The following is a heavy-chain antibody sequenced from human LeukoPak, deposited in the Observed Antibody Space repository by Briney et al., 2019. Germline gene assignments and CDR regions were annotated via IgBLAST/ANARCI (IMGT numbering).Heavy chain of an antibody. D-gene: IGHD6-13*01. CDR2: IYSGGST. CDR3: ARSPPNEYSSSWYYFDN. Sequence: PGGSLRLSCAASGFTVSSNYMSWVRQAPGKGLEWVSFIYSGGSTFYADSMKGRFTVSRDNSKNTVYLQMNSLRAEDTAVYYCARSPPNEYSSSWYYFDNWGQGTLVTVSS. J-gene: IGHJ4*02. CDR1: GFTVSSNY. V-gene: IGHV3-53*01.